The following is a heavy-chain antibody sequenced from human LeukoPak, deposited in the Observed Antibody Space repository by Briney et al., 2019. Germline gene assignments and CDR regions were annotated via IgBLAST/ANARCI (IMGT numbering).Heavy chain of an antibody. CDR1: GGSFTTYY. CDR2: INHGGST. CDR3: VRARFDY. V-gene: IGHV4-34*01. Sequence: PSETLSLTCAVFGGSFTTYYWTWIRQPPGKGLEWIGEINHGGSTNYNPSLKSRVTISVDTSKNQFSLKLTSVTAADTAVYYCVRARFDYWGQGTLVTVPS. J-gene: IGHJ4*02.